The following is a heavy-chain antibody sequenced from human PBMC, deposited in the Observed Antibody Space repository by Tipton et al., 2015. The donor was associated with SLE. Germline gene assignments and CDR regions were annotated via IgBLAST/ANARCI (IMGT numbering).Heavy chain of an antibody. D-gene: IGHD3-22*01. Sequence: RSLRLSCAASGFTFDDYAMHWVRQTPGKGLEWVSGISWNSGRIAYADSVKGRFTISRDNAKNSLYLQMNSLRAEDTALYYCAKDISGYYDSSGYSDYWGQGTLVTVSS. CDR3: AKDISGYYDSSGYSDY. J-gene: IGHJ4*02. V-gene: IGHV3-9*01. CDR1: GFTFDDYA. CDR2: ISWNSGRI.